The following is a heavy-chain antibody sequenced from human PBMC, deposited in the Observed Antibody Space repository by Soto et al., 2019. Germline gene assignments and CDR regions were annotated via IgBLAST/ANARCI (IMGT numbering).Heavy chain of an antibody. Sequence: GGSLRLSCAASGFTFSSYWMHWVRQAPGKGLVWVSRINSDGSSTSYADSVKGRFTISRDNAKNTLYLQMNSLRAEDTAVYYSVTEGYSYGSYYFDYWGQGTLVTVSS. V-gene: IGHV3-74*01. CDR2: INSDGSST. CDR1: GFTFSSYW. D-gene: IGHD5-18*01. CDR3: VTEGYSYGSYYFDY. J-gene: IGHJ4*02.